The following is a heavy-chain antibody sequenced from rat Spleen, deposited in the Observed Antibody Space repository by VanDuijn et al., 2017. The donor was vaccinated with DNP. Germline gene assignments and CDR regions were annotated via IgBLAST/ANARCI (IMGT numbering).Heavy chain of an antibody. CDR3: ARYYGYNYYAMDA. V-gene: IGHV2-72*01. D-gene: IGHD1-9*01. J-gene: IGHJ4*01. CDR1: GFSLTSNG. CDR2: IWAGGNT. Sequence: QVQLEESGPGLMQPSETLSLTCSVSGFSLTSNGVGWVRQPLGKGLVWMGTIWAGGNTNYNSAVQSRLSISRDTSKSQVFLKMNSLQTEDTAMYFCARYYGYNYYAMDAWGQGTSVTVSS.